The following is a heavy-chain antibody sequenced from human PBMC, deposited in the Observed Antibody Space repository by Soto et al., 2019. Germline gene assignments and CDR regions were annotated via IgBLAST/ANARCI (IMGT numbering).Heavy chain of an antibody. CDR3: ATSLLGVPAAVNWFDP. V-gene: IGHV1-24*01. D-gene: IGHD2-2*01. Sequence: VKVSCTVSGYTLTELSMHWVRQAPGKGLEWMGGFDPEDGETIYAQKFQGRVTMTEDTSTDTAYMELSSLRSEDTAVYYCATSLLGVPAAVNWFDPWGQGTLVTVSS. J-gene: IGHJ5*02. CDR1: GYTLTELS. CDR2: FDPEDGET.